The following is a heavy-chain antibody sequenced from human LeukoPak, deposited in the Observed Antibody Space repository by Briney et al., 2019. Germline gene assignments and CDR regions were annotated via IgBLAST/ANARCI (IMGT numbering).Heavy chain of an antibody. CDR2: IYPGDSDT. V-gene: IGHV5-51*01. CDR3: ARCGGDCQKYDAFDI. D-gene: IGHD2-21*02. CDR1: GYSFTSYW. Sequence: GESLKISCKGSGYSFTSYWIGWVRQMPGKGLEWMGIIYPGDSDTRYSPSFQGQVTISADKSISTAYLRWSSLKASDTAMYYCARCGGDCQKYDAFDIWGQGTMVTVSS. J-gene: IGHJ3*02.